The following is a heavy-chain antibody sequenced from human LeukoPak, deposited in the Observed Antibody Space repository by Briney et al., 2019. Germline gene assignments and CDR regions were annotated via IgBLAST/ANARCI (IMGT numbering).Heavy chain of an antibody. V-gene: IGHV3-23*03. CDR3: ARDGGVITGGLTDY. J-gene: IGHJ4*02. CDR2: IYSGGST. Sequence: GGSLRLSCAASGFTFSSYAMNWVRQAPGKGLEWVSVIYSGGSTYYADSVKGRFTISRDNSKNTLYLQMNSLRAEDTAVYYCARDGGVITGGLTDYWGQGTLVTVSS. CDR1: GFTFSSYA. D-gene: IGHD3-10*01.